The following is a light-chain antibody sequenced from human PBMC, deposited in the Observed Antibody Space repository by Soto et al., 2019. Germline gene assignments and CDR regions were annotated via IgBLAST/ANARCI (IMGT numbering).Light chain of an antibody. CDR2: DAS. Sequence: EVVMTQSPATLSVSPGERVTFSCRASQSVTTNLAWYQHKPGQSPRLLISDASTGASGIPPRFSGSGSGTEFTLTIDRLQSADFAVYYCQHYGNSPPSVTFGPGTKVDIK. CDR3: QHYGNSPPSVT. V-gene: IGKV3-15*01. J-gene: IGKJ3*01. CDR1: QSVTTN.